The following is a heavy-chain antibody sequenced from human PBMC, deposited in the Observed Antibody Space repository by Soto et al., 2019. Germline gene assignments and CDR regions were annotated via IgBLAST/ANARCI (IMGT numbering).Heavy chain of an antibody. Sequence: SETLSLNCTVSGGSVSSVSHYWSWIRQPPGKGLEWIGYIYYSGSTNYNPSLKSRVTISVDTSKNHFSLKLSSVTATDTAVYYCGGDRIFSAYGDYFDSWGQETRFTVPS. V-gene: IGHV4-61*03. CDR3: GGDRIFSAYGDYFDS. CDR2: IYYSGST. J-gene: IGHJ4*02. D-gene: IGHD4-17*01. CDR1: GGSVSSVSHY.